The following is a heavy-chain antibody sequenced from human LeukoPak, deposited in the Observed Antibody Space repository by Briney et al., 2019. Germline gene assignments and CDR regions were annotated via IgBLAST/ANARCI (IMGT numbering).Heavy chain of an antibody. CDR1: GFAFSSCG. D-gene: IGHD3-10*01. CDR3: ATDSFGIFDY. Sequence: GGSLRLSCAASGFAFSSCGMNWVRQAPGKGLEWVAKIKEDGSEKYYVDSVKGRFTISRDNAENSLYLQMNSLRAEDTAVYYCATDSFGIFDYWGQGTLVTVSS. J-gene: IGHJ4*02. CDR2: IKEDGSEK. V-gene: IGHV3-7*03.